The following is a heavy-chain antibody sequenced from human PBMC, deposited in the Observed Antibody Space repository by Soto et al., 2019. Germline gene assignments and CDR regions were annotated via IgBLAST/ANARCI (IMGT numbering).Heavy chain of an antibody. CDR3: ARGGMVVAPADWFDP. V-gene: IGHV4-34*01. CDR2: INHSGST. D-gene: IGHD2-15*01. J-gene: IGHJ5*02. CDR1: GGSFSGYY. Sequence: PSETLSLTCAVYGGSFSGYYWSWIRQPPGKGLEWIGEINHSGSTNFNPSLKSRVTMSVDTSKNQFSLKLSSVTAADTAVYYCARGGMVVAPADWFDPWGQGTQVTVSS.